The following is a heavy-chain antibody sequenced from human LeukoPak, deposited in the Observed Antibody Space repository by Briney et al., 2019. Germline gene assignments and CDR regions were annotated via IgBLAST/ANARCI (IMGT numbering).Heavy chain of an antibody. V-gene: IGHV3-21*01. CDR2: ISSSSSYI. J-gene: IGHJ4*02. CDR1: GFTFSSYS. CDR3: ESSQGPGSGSHYFDY. D-gene: IGHD3-10*01. Sequence: GGSLRLSCAASGFTFSSYSMNWVRQAPGKGLEWVSSISSSSSYIYYADPEKGRFTIYRDNAKNSLYLQRNSLRAEDTAVYYCESSQGPGSGSHYFDYWGQGTLVTVSS.